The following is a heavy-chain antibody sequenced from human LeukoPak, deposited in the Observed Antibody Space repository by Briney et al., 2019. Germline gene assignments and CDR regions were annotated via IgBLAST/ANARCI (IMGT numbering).Heavy chain of an antibody. CDR3: ARVGDMEAFDI. V-gene: IGHV3-33*01. Sequence: GRSLRLSCAASGFTLSSFGMVWVRQAPGKGLEWVTLMWYDGRNKYYADSVKGRFTISRDNSKNTVHLQMNSLRGEDTAVYYCARVGDMEAFDIWGQGTRVTVSS. CDR1: GFTLSSFG. D-gene: IGHD3-16*01. CDR2: MWYDGRNK. J-gene: IGHJ3*02.